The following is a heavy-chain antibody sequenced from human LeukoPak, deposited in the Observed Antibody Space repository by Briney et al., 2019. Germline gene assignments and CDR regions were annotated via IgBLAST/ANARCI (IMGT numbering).Heavy chain of an antibody. Sequence: PSETLSLTCTVSSDSISSYYWSWIRQPPGKGLEWIGYIFYSGSTNYNPSLKSRVTISVDTSKNQFSLKLHSVTAADTAVYFCARGFQGVGTTLGWFDPWGQGTLVTVSS. J-gene: IGHJ5*02. CDR3: ARGFQGVGTTLGWFDP. V-gene: IGHV4-59*01. D-gene: IGHD1-26*01. CDR1: SDSISSYY. CDR2: IFYSGST.